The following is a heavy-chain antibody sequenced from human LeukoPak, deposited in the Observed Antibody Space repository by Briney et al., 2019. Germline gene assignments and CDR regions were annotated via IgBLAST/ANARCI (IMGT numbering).Heavy chain of an antibody. CDR3: ARDPAWGAIDY. V-gene: IGHV3-7*01. CDR1: GFSIGSSC. CDR2: MNEDGSGT. Sequence: GGSLRLSCAVSGFSIGSSCMSWVRQTPGKGLAWVADMNEDGSGTYYVDSVKGRFTVSRDNAQNSVYLQMNSLRVEDTGVYYCARDPAWGAIDYWGQGTLVTVSS. J-gene: IGHJ4*02. D-gene: IGHD7-27*01.